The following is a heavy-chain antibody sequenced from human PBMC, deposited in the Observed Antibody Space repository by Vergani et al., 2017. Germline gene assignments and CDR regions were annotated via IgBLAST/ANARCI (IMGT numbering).Heavy chain of an antibody. J-gene: IGHJ2*01. D-gene: IGHD4-11*01. CDR2: IYYSGST. CDR1: GGSISSGGYY. V-gene: IGHV4-31*03. Sequence: QVQLQQWGAGLLKPSQTLSLTCTVSGGSISSGGYYWSWIRQHPGKGLEWIGYIYYSGSTYYNPSLKCRVTISVDTSKNQFSLKLSSVTAADTAVYYCATMDYSNYWYFDLWGRGTLVTVSS. CDR3: ATMDYSNYWYFDL.